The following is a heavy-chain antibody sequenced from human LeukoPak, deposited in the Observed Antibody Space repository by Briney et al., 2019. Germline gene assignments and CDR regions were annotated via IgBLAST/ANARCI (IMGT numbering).Heavy chain of an antibody. D-gene: IGHD5-12*01. J-gene: IGHJ6*02. Sequence: SVKVSCKASGGTFSSYAISWVRQAPGQGLEWMGGITPIFGTANYAQKFQGRVTITADESTSTAYMELSSLRSEDTAVYYCARDRAQYSGYDDIDRNYYYGMDVWGQGTTVTVSS. V-gene: IGHV1-69*13. CDR3: ARDRAQYSGYDDIDRNYYYGMDV. CDR1: GGTFSSYA. CDR2: ITPIFGTA.